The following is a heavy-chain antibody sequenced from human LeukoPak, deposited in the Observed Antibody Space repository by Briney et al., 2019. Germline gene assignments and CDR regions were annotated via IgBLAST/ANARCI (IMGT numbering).Heavy chain of an antibody. CDR1: GYTFTGYY. CDR3: ARSRRVGNGEYPDY. CDR2: INPNTGDT. Sequence: ASVKVSCKASGYTFTGYYMHWVRKTPGQGLEWMGWINPNTGDTNYGRKFQGRVTMTRDTSINTAYMELRSLISDDTAGYYCARSRRVGNGEYPDYWGQGTLVTVSS. V-gene: IGHV1-2*02. D-gene: IGHD3-10*01. J-gene: IGHJ4*02.